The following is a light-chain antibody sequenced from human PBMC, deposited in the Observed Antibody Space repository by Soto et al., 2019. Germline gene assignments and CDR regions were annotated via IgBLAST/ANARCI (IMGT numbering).Light chain of an antibody. V-gene: IGKV3-15*01. CDR1: QSVGNN. CDR2: GAS. J-gene: IGKJ5*01. Sequence: EIVLTQSPGTLSLTPGERVTLSCRASQSVGNNLAWHQQKPGQAPRLLIYGASTRATGIPARFTGSGSGTEFTLTISSLQSEDFALYYCQQYYDWPITFGQGTRLEI. CDR3: QQYYDWPIT.